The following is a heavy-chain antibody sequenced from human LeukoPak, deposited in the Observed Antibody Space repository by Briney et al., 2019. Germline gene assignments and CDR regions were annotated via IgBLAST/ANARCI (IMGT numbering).Heavy chain of an antibody. D-gene: IGHD2-15*01. CDR1: GFTFSQSW. CDR2: INTDGRNT. Sequence: GGSLRLSCVVSGFTFSQSWMHWVRQVPGKGLVWVSRINTDGRNTIHADSVKGRFTTSRDNAKNSLYLQMNSLRAEDTAVYYCARRCSGGSCYPRAEYFQHWGQGTLVTVSS. CDR3: ARRCSGGSCYPRAEYFQH. V-gene: IGHV3-74*01. J-gene: IGHJ1*01.